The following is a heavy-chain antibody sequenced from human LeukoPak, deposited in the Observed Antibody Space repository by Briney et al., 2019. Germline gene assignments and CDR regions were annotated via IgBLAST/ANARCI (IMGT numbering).Heavy chain of an antibody. Sequence: SQTLSLTCAISGDSVSSNSAAWTWIRQSPWRGLEWLGRIYYRSKWYSEYAVSVKSRIIINPDTSKNQFSLQLNSVTPEDTAVYYCALTGTAMDVWGQGTTVTVSS. CDR1: GDSVSSNSAA. D-gene: IGHD4-17*01. V-gene: IGHV6-1*01. CDR2: IYYRSKWYS. J-gene: IGHJ6*02. CDR3: ALTGTAMDV.